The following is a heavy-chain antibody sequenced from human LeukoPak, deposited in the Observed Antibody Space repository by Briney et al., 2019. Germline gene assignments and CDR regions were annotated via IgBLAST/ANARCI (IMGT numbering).Heavy chain of an antibody. D-gene: IGHD3-16*01. CDR2: MNPNSDDT. CDR1: GYTFTNYD. CDR3: TRSGFGGGVHFDY. Sequence: GASVKVSCKASGYTFTNYDINWVRQAAGQGLEWMGWMNPNSDDTDYVEKFQGRVTMTRDTSMNTAYMELSSLRSDDTAVYYCTRSGFGGGVHFDYWGQGTPVTVSS. V-gene: IGHV1-8*01. J-gene: IGHJ4*02.